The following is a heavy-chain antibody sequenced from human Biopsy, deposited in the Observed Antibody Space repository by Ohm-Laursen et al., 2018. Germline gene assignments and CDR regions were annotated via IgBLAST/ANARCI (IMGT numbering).Heavy chain of an antibody. CDR2: IYDRGST. Sequence: GTLSLTCTVSDGSINSYYWNWIRQPPGQGLEHIGYIYDRGSTANYNPSLESRVTMSVDMPKNQFSLKLSSVTAADTAIYYCARGMRSSGWPYFDSWGQGTLVTVSS. J-gene: IGHJ4*02. CDR1: DGSINSYY. D-gene: IGHD6-19*01. V-gene: IGHV4-59*01. CDR3: ARGMRSSGWPYFDS.